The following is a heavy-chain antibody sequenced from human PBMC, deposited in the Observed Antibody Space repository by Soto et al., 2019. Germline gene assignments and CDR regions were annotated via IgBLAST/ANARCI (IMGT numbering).Heavy chain of an antibody. CDR3: AAGYYDSSGYYGFDY. CDR2: IVVGSGNT. CDR1: GFTFTSSA. Sequence: SVKVSCKASGFTFTSSAVQWVRQARGQRLEWIGWIVVGSGNTNYAQKFQERVTITRDISTSTAYMELSSLRSEDTAVYYCAAGYYDSSGYYGFDYWGEGTLVIV. V-gene: IGHV1-58*01. D-gene: IGHD3-22*01. J-gene: IGHJ4*02.